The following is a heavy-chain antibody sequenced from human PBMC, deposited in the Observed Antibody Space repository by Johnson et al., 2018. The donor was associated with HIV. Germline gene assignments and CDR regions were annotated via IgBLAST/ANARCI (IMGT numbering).Heavy chain of an antibody. CDR3: AKSYSSSWYTDAFDI. D-gene: IGHD6-13*01. CDR2: ISGSGGST. V-gene: IGHV3-23*04. J-gene: IGHJ3*02. CDR1: GFSFSSYG. Sequence: VQLVESGGGVVQPGGSLRLSCAASGFSFSSYGMYWVRQAPGKGLEWVSAISGSGGSTYYADSVKGRFTISRDNSKNTLYLQMNSLRAEDTAVYYCAKSYSSSWYTDAFDIWGQGTMVTVSS.